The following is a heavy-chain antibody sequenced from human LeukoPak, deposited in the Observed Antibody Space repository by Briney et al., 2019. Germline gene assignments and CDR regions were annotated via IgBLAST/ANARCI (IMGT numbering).Heavy chain of an antibody. J-gene: IGHJ3*02. CDR1: GFTFSTYA. CDR3: AKTGYNYGYGAFDI. Sequence: GGSLRLSCAASGFTFSTYAMSWVRQAPGKGLEWVSVISGSGGSTYYADSVKGRFTISSDNSKNTLSLQMNSLRAEDTAVYYCAKTGYNYGYGAFDIWGQGTMVTVSS. CDR2: ISGSGGST. V-gene: IGHV3-23*01. D-gene: IGHD5-18*01.